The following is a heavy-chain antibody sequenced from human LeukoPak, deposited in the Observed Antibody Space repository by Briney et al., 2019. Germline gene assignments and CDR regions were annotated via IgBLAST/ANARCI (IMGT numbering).Heavy chain of an antibody. CDR3: ARAGHGEGGSN. CDR2: IIPILGIA. V-gene: IGHV1-69*04. J-gene: IGHJ4*02. D-gene: IGHD4-17*01. CDR1: GGTFSSYA. Sequence: ASVKVSCKAAGGTFSSYAISWVRQAPGQGLGWMGRIIPILGIANYAQKFQGRVTITADKSTSTAYMELSSLRSEDTAVYYCARAGHGEGGSNWGQGTLVTVSS.